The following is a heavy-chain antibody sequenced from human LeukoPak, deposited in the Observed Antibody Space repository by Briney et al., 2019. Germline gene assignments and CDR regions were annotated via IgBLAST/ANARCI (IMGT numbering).Heavy chain of an antibody. V-gene: IGHV4-59*08. D-gene: IGHD1-14*01. CDR3: ARLSNNPYQPNWFDP. Sequence: SETLSLTCTVSGGSISSYYWSWIRQPPGKGLEGIGYIYYSGSTNYNPSLKSRVTISVDTSKNQFSLKLSSVTAADTAVYYCARLSNNPYQPNWFDPWGQGTLVTVSS. CDR1: GGSISSYY. CDR2: IYYSGST. J-gene: IGHJ5*02.